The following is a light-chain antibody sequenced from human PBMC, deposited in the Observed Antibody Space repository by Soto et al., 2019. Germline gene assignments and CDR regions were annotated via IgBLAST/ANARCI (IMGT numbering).Light chain of an antibody. CDR1: QSISSW. Sequence: VQRTKYPSTLSASVGDRVTITCRASQSISSWLAWYQQKPGKAPNLLIYDASSLESGVPSRFSGSGSGTEFTLTISSLQPDDFATYYCQQYSTDTPRTSAQRTKVDIK. CDR2: DAS. J-gene: IGKJ1*01. V-gene: IGKV1-5*01. CDR3: QQYSTDTPRT.